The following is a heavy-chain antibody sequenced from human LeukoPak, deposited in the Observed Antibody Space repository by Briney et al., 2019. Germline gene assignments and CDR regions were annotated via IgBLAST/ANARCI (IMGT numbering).Heavy chain of an antibody. CDR2: IKSKTDGGTT. CDR3: TTDPAVVVITPDSYPFDY. V-gene: IGHV3-15*01. D-gene: IGHD3-22*01. Sequence: MSGGSLRLSCAASGFTFSNAWMSWVRQAPGKGLEWVGRIKSKTDGGTTDYAAPVKGRFTISRDDSKNTLYLQMNSLKTEDTAVYYCTTDPAVVVITPDSYPFDYWGQGTLVTVSS. J-gene: IGHJ4*02. CDR1: GFTFSNAW.